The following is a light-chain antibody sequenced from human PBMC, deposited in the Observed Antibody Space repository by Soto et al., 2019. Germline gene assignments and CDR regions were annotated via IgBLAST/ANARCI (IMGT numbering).Light chain of an antibody. CDR1: QTISSW. Sequence: DRVTITCRASQTISSWLAWYQQKPGKAPKLLIYKASTLKSGVSSRFSGSGSGTEFTLTISSLQPDDFATYYCQHYNSYSEAFGQGTKV. CDR3: QHYNSYSEA. V-gene: IGKV1-5*03. J-gene: IGKJ1*01. CDR2: KAS.